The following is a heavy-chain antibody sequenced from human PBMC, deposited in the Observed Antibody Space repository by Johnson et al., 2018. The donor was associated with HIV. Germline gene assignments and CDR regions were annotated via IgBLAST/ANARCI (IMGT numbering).Heavy chain of an antibody. CDR1: GFTFDDYA. Sequence: QLVEYGGGVVQPGRSLRLSCTGSGFTFDDYAMHWVRQAPGKGLEWVSLINWDGSSTYYADSVKGRFTISRDNIRNSLYLQMNSLRPEDTALYYCVKDIASGDTKGGTLNIWGQGTMVTVSS. CDR2: INWDGSST. CDR3: VKDIASGDTKGGTLNI. V-gene: IGHV3-43D*03. J-gene: IGHJ3*02. D-gene: IGHD1-1*01.